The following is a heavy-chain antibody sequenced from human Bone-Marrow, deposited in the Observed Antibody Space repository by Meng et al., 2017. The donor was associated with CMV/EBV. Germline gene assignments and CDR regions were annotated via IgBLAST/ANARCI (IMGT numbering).Heavy chain of an antibody. D-gene: IGHD3-3*01. CDR1: GYTFTSYD. CDR3: ARTYLLRFLEWSLFLGY. Sequence: ASVKVSCKASGYTFTSYDINWVRQATGQGLEWMGWMNPNSGNTGYAQKFQGRVTMTRNTSISTAYMELISLRSEDTAVYYCARTYLLRFLEWSLFLGYWGQGTLVTVSS. CDR2: MNPNSGNT. V-gene: IGHV1-8*01. J-gene: IGHJ4*02.